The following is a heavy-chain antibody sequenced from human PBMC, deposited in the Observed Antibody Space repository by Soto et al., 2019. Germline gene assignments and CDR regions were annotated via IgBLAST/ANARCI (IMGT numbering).Heavy chain of an antibody. J-gene: IGHJ5*02. CDR2: ISGYSGNT. D-gene: IGHD3-3*01. Sequence: GASVKVSCKAAGYTFTSFGMSWVRQAPGQGLERMGWISGYSGNTNYAQKLQGRVPMTTDTSTNTAYMELRTLRSDDTPVYYCVRDRDEYDDFWSGYYSEDWFDPWGQGTPVTVSS. CDR3: VRDRDEYDDFWSGYYSEDWFDP. V-gene: IGHV1-18*01. CDR1: GYTFTSFG.